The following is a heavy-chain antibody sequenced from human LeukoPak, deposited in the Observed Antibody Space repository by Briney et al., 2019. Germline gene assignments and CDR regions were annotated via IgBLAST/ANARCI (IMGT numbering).Heavy chain of an antibody. Sequence: SETLSLTCTVSGGSISSSSYYWGWIRQPPGKGLEWIGSIYYSGSTYYNPSLKSRVTISVDTSKNQFSLKLSSVTAADTAVYYCVRESLTVTGSYYYYMDVWGKGTTVTVSS. V-gene: IGHV4-39*07. J-gene: IGHJ6*03. CDR2: IYYSGST. CDR1: GGSISSSSYY. D-gene: IGHD2-21*02. CDR3: VRESLTVTGSYYYYMDV.